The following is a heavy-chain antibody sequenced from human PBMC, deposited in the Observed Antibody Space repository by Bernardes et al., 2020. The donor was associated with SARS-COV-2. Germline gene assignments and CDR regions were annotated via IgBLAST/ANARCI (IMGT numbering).Heavy chain of an antibody. CDR2: IQGDGDEK. D-gene: IGHD3-16*01. CDR1: RFTHRCYW. J-gene: IGHJ4*02. CDR3: ASISVFLPDLDY. V-gene: IGHV3-7*01. Sequence: GGCQRLFHASSRFTHRCYWLPWVTPPPARGLVWVAHIQGDGDEKYYADSVKDRFTIYRDNAKNTLYLQMNSLTVDDTAVYYCASISVFLPDLDYCGQVTLVT.